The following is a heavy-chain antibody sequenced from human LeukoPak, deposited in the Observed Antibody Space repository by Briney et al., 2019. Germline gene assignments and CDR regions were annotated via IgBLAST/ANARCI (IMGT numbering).Heavy chain of an antibody. Sequence: PSETLSLTCSVSGGSISSSSSYWGWIRQPPGKGLEWIGSIYYSGSSFDNPSLKSRVTISVDTSKNQFSLKLSSVTAADTAVYYCATQGASSSWPPHFDYWGQGTLVTVSS. V-gene: IGHV4-39*07. J-gene: IGHJ4*02. CDR1: GGSISSSSSY. D-gene: IGHD6-13*01. CDR2: IYYSGSS. CDR3: ATQGASSSWPPHFDY.